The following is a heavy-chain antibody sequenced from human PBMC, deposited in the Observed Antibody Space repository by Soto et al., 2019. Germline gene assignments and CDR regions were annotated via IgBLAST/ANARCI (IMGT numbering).Heavy chain of an antibody. CDR3: AADLVGIAAT. CDR1: GYTFTSYG. J-gene: IGHJ4*02. Sequence: GASVKVSCKASGYTFTSYGISWVRQAPGQGLEWMGWIVVYNGNTNYAQKFQERVTITRDMSTSTAYMELSSLRSEDTAVYYCAADLVGIAATWGQGTLVTVSS. D-gene: IGHD6-25*01. CDR2: IVVYNGNT. V-gene: IGHV1-58*02.